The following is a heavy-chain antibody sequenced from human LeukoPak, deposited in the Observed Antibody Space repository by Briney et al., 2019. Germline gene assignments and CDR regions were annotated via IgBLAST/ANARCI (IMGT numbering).Heavy chain of an antibody. Sequence: SGTLSLTCAVTGGSISSSNWWSWVRQPPGKGLEWIGEIYHSGSTNYNPSLKSRVTISVDKSKNRFSLKLSSVTAADTAVYYCASFSHYFGFQHWGQGTLVTVSS. J-gene: IGHJ1*01. D-gene: IGHD3-10*01. CDR3: ASFSHYFGFQH. V-gene: IGHV4-4*02. CDR1: GGSISSSNW. CDR2: IYHSGST.